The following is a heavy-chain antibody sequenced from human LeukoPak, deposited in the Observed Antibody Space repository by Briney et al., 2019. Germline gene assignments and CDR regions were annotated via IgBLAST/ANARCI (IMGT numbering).Heavy chain of an antibody. CDR2: ISSRSRTI. Sequence: GGSLRLSCAASGFTFSSYSMNWVRQAPGKGLEWVSYISSRSRTIYYTDSVKGRFTISRDNAKNSQYLQMNSLRVEDTALYYCARAQTYGDSRLLLDYWGQGTLVTVSS. J-gene: IGHJ4*02. CDR1: GFTFSSYS. D-gene: IGHD4-17*01. CDR3: ARAQTYGDSRLLLDY. V-gene: IGHV3-48*04.